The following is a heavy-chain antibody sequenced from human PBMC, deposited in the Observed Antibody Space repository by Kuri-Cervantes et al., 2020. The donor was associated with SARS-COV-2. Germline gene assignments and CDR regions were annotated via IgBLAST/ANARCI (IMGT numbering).Heavy chain of an antibody. CDR2: INHTGST. Sequence: SETLSLTCAVSGYSISSGYYWGWIRQSPGKGLEWIGEINHTGSTKYNPSLKSRVTISVDASKNQFSLKLNSVIAADTAVYYCARGTYTYYDFWRGPYFDYWGQGNLVTVSS. J-gene: IGHJ4*02. CDR1: GYSISSGYY. D-gene: IGHD3/OR15-3a*01. CDR3: ARGTYTYYDFWRGPYFDY. V-gene: IGHV4-38-2*01.